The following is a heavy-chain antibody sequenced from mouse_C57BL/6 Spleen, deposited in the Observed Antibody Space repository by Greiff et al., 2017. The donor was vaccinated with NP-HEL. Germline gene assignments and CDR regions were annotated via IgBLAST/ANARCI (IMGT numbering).Heavy chain of an antibody. CDR2: IHPNSGST. D-gene: IGHD2-12*01. Sequence: QVQLQQPGAELVKPGASVKLSCKASGYTFTSYWMHWVKQRPGQGLEWIGMIHPNSGSTNYNEKFKSKATLTVDKSSSTAYMQLSSLTSEDSAVYYGARSCLRRGYAMDYWGQGTSVTVSS. V-gene: IGHV1-64*01. CDR1: GYTFTSYW. CDR3: ARSCLRRGYAMDY. J-gene: IGHJ4*01.